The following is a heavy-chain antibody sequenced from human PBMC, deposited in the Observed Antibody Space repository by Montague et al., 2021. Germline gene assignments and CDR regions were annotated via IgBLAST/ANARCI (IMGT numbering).Heavy chain of an antibody. V-gene: IGHV4-34*01. J-gene: IGHJ6*03. CDR3: ARRGGTMVRGVKGYMDV. Sequence: SETLSLTCAVDGGSFSGYYWSWIRQPPGKGLEWIGEINHSGSTNYNPSLKSRVTISVDTSKNQFSLKLRSVTAADTAVYYCARRGGTMVRGVKGYMDVWGKGTTVTVSS. CDR1: GGSFSGYY. CDR2: INHSGST. D-gene: IGHD3-10*01.